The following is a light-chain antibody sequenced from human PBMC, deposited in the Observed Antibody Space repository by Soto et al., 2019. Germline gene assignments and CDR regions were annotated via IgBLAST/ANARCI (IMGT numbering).Light chain of an antibody. J-gene: IGKJ4*01. V-gene: IGKV1-39*01. CDR2: AAS. CDR1: LSISTY. CDR3: QQTYSAPLT. Sequence: DIPMTQSPSSLSASIGDRVTITCRAGLSISTYLNWYQQKPGKAPNLLIYAASSLQSGVPSRFSGSGSETDFTLTISSLQPEDFATYYCQQTYSAPLTFGGGTKVEI.